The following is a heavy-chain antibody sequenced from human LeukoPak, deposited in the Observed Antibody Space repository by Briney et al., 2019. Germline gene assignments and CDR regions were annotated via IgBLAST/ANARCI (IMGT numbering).Heavy chain of an antibody. D-gene: IGHD6-13*01. CDR3: ARRSQTTAGRGIDY. CDR2: FSYSGST. Sequence: SETLSLTCSVSGVSISDYHWIWIRQPPAKGLEWMGYFSYSGSTRYNPSLKSRVTISGDTSKNQFSLKVISVTAADTAVFYCARRSQTTAGRGIDYWGQGTLVTVSS. CDR1: GVSISDYH. J-gene: IGHJ4*02. V-gene: IGHV4-59*08.